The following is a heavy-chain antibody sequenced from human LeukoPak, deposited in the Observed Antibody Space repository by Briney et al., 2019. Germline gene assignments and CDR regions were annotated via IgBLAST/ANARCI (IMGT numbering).Heavy chain of an antibody. Sequence: SRTLSLTCTVSGGSLSSGGYYWRCIRQHPGKGLEWIGYIYYSGSTYYNPSLKSRVTISVDTSKNQFSLKLSSVTAADTAVYYCARGGGYYYDSSGYYYFDYWGQGTLVTVSS. CDR3: ARGGGYYYDSSGYYYFDY. CDR2: IYYSGST. V-gene: IGHV4-31*03. D-gene: IGHD3-22*01. J-gene: IGHJ4*02. CDR1: GGSLSSGGYY.